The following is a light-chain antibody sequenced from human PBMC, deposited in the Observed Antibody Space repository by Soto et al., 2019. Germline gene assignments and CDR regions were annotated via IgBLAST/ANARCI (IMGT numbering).Light chain of an antibody. V-gene: IGLV9-49*01. J-gene: IGLJ2*01. CDR3: GADYGSGSNFVV. CDR1: SGYSNYK. CDR2: EGNGGIVG. Sequence: QLVLTQPPSASASLGASVTLTCTLSSGYSNYKVDWYQQRPGEGPRFVMREGNGGIVGAKGDGIPDRFSVLGSGLNRYLTIKNIQEEEESDDHCGADYGSGSNFVVFGGGTKLTVL.